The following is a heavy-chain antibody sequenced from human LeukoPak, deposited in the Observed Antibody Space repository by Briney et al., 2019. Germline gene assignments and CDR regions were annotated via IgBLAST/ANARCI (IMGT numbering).Heavy chain of an antibody. D-gene: IGHD3-9*01. V-gene: IGHV5-51*01. CDR2: IYPGDSDT. CDR3: ARLKLVIERDYFDY. CDR1: GYSFTGYC. Sequence: LGESLKISCKGSGYSFTGYCIGWVRQMPGKGLEWMGIIYPGDSDTRYSPSFQGQVTISADKSISTAYLQWSSLKASDTAMYYCARLKLVIERDYFDYWGQGTLVTVSS. J-gene: IGHJ4*02.